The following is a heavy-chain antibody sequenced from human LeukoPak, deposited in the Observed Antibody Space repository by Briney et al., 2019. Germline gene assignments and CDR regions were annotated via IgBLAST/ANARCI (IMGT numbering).Heavy chain of an antibody. CDR1: GFTVSSNY. CDR3: ARGQSYYYYMGV. J-gene: IGHJ6*03. Sequence: GGPLRLSCAASGFTVSSNYMSWVRQAPGKGLEWVSAISGSGGTTYYADSVKGRLTISRDNSKNTLYLQMSSLRDEDAAVYYCARGQSYYYYMGVWGKGTTVTVSS. D-gene: IGHD6-19*01. CDR2: ISGSGGTT. V-gene: IGHV3-23*01.